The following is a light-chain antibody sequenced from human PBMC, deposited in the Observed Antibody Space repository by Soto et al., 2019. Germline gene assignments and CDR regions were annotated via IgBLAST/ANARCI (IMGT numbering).Light chain of an antibody. Sequence: EIVMSQSPATLSVSHGERATLSCRASQSLSSNLAWYQQKPGQAPRLLIYDASNRATGIPARFSGSGSGTDFSLTISSLEPEDFAVYYCQQRSNWPLITFGQGTRLEIK. CDR1: QSLSSN. CDR2: DAS. V-gene: IGKV3-11*01. CDR3: QQRSNWPLIT. J-gene: IGKJ5*01.